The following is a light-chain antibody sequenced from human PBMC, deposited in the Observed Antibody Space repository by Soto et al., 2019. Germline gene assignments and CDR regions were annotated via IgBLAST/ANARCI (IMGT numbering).Light chain of an antibody. J-gene: IGKJ4*02. CDR3: QEYYSSPFT. Sequence: TVMTQLPATLSESPGETSTLSCRASQSVSSKLAWYQQKPGQAPKILIHGASIWATGIPYRFSGSGSGTDFTLTISRLEPDDLAVYYCQEYYSSPFTXGGGTKVDIK. V-gene: IGKV3D-15*01. CDR2: GAS. CDR1: QSVSSK.